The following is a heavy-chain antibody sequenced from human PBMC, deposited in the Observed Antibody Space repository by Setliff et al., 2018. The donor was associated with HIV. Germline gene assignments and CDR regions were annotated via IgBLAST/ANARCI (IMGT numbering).Heavy chain of an antibody. CDR1: GDSITGHY. V-gene: IGHV4-59*11. J-gene: IGHJ6*03. Sequence: SETLSLTCTVSGDSITGHYWNWIRQPPGKGLEWIGYIFYTGSTNYNPTLKSRVTISVDTSKKQFFLKLSSVTAADTAVYYCVRGYCSSTTCYDDYYYMDVWGKGSTVTVSS. CDR3: VRGYCSSTTCYDDYYYMDV. D-gene: IGHD2-2*01. CDR2: IFYTGST.